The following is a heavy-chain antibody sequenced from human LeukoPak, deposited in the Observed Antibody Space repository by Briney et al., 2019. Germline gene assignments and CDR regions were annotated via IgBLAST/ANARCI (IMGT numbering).Heavy chain of an antibody. CDR1: GFTFYDYA. CDR2: ISWNGGSI. D-gene: IGHD5/OR15-5a*01. V-gene: IGHV3-9*01. CDR3: ARDIVAHSVYEFDY. J-gene: IGHJ4*02. Sequence: GRSLRLSCAASGFTFYDYAMHWVRQAPGKGLEGVSGISWNGGSIAYADSVMGRFTISRDNAKKSLHLEVNSLRLEDTALYYCARDIVAHSVYEFDYWGQGTLVTVSS.